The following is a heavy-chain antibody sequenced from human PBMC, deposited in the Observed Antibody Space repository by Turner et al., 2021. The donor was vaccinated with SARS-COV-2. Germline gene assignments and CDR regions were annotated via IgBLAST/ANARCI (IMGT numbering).Heavy chain of an antibody. V-gene: IGHV4-39*01. CDR3: ATSTVAGTELNYYGMDV. CDR1: GGSISSSSYY. J-gene: IGHJ6*02. Sequence: HLQLQESGPGLVKPSETLSLTCTVPGGSISSSSYYWGWIRQPPGKGLEWIGSLYYSGSTYYNPSPKSGVTISVETSKNQFSLKLSSVTAADTAVYYCATSTVAGTELNYYGMDVWGQGTTVTVSS. D-gene: IGHD6-13*01. CDR2: LYYSGST.